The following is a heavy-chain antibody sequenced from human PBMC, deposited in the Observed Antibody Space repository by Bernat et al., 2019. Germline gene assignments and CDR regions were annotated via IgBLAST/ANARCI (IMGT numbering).Heavy chain of an antibody. CDR1: GFTFSGSA. CDR2: IRGKANSYAT. CDR3: TRPDYDFWSGYYIDY. Sequence: EVQLVESGGGLVQPGGSLKLSCAASGFTFSGSAMHWVRQASGKGLEWVGRIRGKANSYATAYAASVKGRFTISRDDSKNTAYLQMNSLKTEDTAVYYCTRPDYDFWSGYYIDYWGQGTLVTVSS. J-gene: IGHJ4*02. V-gene: IGHV3-73*01. D-gene: IGHD3-3*01.